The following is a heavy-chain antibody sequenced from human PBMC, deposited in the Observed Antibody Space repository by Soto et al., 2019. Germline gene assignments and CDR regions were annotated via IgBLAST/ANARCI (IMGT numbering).Heavy chain of an antibody. D-gene: IGHD2-2*01. CDR2: ISGGGTSP. CDR3: AKSEIVATMRTFSWFDS. CDR1: GFTFSNYG. Sequence: EVQLLESGGNLVQPGGSLRLSCAASGFTFSNYGMNWVRQAPGKGLEWVSVISGGGTSPHYADSVKGRFTISRDNSKNTLYLQRNSLRADDTALYYCAKSEIVATMRTFSWFDSWGQGTLVTVSS. V-gene: IGHV3-23*01. J-gene: IGHJ5*01.